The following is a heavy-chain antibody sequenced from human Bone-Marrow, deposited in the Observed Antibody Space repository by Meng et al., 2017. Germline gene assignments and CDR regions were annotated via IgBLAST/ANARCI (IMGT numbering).Heavy chain of an antibody. D-gene: IGHD3-10*01. Sequence: QVRLKGSGPGLVKPSQTLSLTCTVSGGSISSGGYYWSWIRQHPGKGLEWIGYIYYSGSTYYNPSLKSRVTISVDTSKNQFSLKLSSVTAADTAVYYCARGYGSGSSSDWFDPWGQGTLVTVSS. V-gene: IGHV4-31*03. CDR3: ARGYGSGSSSDWFDP. CDR2: IYYSGST. CDR1: GGSISSGGYY. J-gene: IGHJ5*02.